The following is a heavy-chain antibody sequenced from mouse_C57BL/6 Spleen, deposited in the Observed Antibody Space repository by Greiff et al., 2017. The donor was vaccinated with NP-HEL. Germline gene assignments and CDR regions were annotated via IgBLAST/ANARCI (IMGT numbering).Heavy chain of an antibody. CDR1: GFTFSDYY. J-gene: IGHJ2*01. Sequence: EVQLVESEGGLVQPGSSMKLSCTASGFTFSDYYMAWVRQVPEKGLEWVANINYDGSSTYYLDSLKSRFIISRDNAKNILYLQMSSLKSEDTATYYCAREGLNWDFDYWGQGTTLTVSS. CDR2: INYDGSST. CDR3: AREGLNWDFDY. V-gene: IGHV5-16*01. D-gene: IGHD4-1*02.